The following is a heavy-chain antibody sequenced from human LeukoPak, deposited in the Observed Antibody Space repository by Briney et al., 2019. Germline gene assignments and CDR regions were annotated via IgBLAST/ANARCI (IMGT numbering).Heavy chain of an antibody. J-gene: IGHJ3*02. Sequence: GGSLRLSCVASGFTFSSYALNWVRQPPGKGLEWVSTISGSGASTYYADAVRGRFTISRDNSKNTLFLQMNSLRAEDTAVYYCARWNGGVRAFDIWGQGTMVTVSS. CDR3: ARWNGGVRAFDI. CDR2: ISGSGAST. CDR1: GFTFSSYA. D-gene: IGHD2-8*02. V-gene: IGHV3-23*01.